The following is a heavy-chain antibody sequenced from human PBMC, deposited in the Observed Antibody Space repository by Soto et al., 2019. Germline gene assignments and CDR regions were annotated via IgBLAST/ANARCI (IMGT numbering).Heavy chain of an antibody. Sequence: GGSLRLSCAASGFTFSNYAMSWVRQAPGKGLEWVSAISGSGGSTYYADSVKGRFTISRDNSKNTLYLQMNSLRAEDTAVYYCAKAGIQLWFDYYYGMDVWGQGTTVTVSS. CDR2: ISGSGGST. J-gene: IGHJ6*02. CDR3: AKAGIQLWFDYYYGMDV. V-gene: IGHV3-23*01. CDR1: GFTFSNYA. D-gene: IGHD5-18*01.